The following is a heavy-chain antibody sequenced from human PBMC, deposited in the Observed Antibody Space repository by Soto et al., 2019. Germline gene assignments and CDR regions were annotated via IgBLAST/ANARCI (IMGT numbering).Heavy chain of an antibody. CDR2: IIPIFETA. Sequence: QVHLVQSGAEVKEPGSSVKISCKTSGGTLTSYAINWVRQAPGQGLEWMGGIIPIFETANSTQRFQDRVTLTADESTTPAYMELSSLGYEDTAVYYCARLRAELKQKVKSGHWFYPWGQGTLVTVSS. D-gene: IGHD3-10*01. J-gene: IGHJ5*02. CDR1: GGTLTSYA. CDR3: ARLRAELKQKVKSGHWFYP. V-gene: IGHV1-69*12.